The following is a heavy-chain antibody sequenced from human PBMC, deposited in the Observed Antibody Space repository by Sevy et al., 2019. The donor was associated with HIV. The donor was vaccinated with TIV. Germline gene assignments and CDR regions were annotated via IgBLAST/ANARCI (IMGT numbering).Heavy chain of an antibody. CDR1: GFTFSSYA. CDR3: AKDLTGYTSGWFVH. J-gene: IGHJ5*02. Sequence: GGSLRLSCAASGFTFSSYAMNWVRQAPGRGLEWVAAISGSGGSTYYADSLRGRFTISSDNSRNTLHLRMSSLRAVDTAVYYCAKDLTGYTSGWFVHWGQGTLVTVSS. D-gene: IGHD6-19*01. CDR2: ISGSGGST. V-gene: IGHV3-23*01.